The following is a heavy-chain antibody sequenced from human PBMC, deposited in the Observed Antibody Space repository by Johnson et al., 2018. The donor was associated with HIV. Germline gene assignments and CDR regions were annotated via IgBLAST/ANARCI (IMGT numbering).Heavy chain of an antibody. CDR1: GFTFDDYG. CDR3: AGDPLLHGSTFDM. V-gene: IGHV3-20*04. CDR2: INWSGGST. J-gene: IGHJ3*02. D-gene: IGHD3-10*01. Sequence: VQVVESGGGLVRPGGSLRLSCAASGFTFDDYGMSWVRQGPGKGLEWVSGINWSGGSTGYAGSVQGRFTISRDNAKNSLYLQMDSLRAEDTALYYCAGDPLLHGSTFDMWGPGTMVTVSS.